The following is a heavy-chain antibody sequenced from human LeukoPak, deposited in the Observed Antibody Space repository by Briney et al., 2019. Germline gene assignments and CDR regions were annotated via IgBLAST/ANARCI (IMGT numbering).Heavy chain of an antibody. J-gene: IGHJ4*02. CDR2: VSGSGSST. V-gene: IGHV3-23*01. CDR3: AKDWKMFAGRMYFFDY. D-gene: IGHD3-10*02. Sequence: GGSLTLSCAASGFTFSTYAMSWVRQAPGKGLEWISAVSGSGSSTYYTDSVKGRFTISRDNSKNTLSLQMNSLRAEDTAVYYCAKDWKMFAGRMYFFDYWGQGALVTVSS. CDR1: GFTFSTYA.